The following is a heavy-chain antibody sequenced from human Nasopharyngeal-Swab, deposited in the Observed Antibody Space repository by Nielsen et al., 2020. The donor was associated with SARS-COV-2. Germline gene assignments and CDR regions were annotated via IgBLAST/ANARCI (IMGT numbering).Heavy chain of an antibody. J-gene: IGHJ6*03. Sequence: PGKGLEWIGSIYHSGATYYSPSLKSRLTISVDTSQNQFSLTVSSVTASDTAVYYCVRDNYYHYYMDVWGQGTTVTVSS. CDR3: VRDNYYHYYMDV. V-gene: IGHV4-38-2*02. CDR2: IYHSGAT.